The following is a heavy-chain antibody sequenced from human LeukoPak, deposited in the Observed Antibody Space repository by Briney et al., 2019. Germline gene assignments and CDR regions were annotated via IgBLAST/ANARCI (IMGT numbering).Heavy chain of an antibody. D-gene: IGHD2-2*02. CDR1: GGSISSSSYY. V-gene: IGHV4-39*01. CDR2: IYYSGST. CDR3: ARHMRGRYCSSTSCYTIPPLDY. Sequence: KPSETLSLTCTVSGGSISSSSYYWGWIRQPPGKGLEWIGSIYYSGSTYYNPSLKSRVTMSVDTSKNQFSLKLSSVTAADTAVYYCARHMRGRYCSSTSCYTIPPLDYWGQGTLVTVSS. J-gene: IGHJ4*02.